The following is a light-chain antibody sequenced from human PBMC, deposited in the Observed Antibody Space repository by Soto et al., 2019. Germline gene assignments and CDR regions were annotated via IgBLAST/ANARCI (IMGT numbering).Light chain of an antibody. J-gene: IGLJ2*01. CDR2: VNS. CDR3: QSYDNSLSASL. V-gene: IGLV1-40*01. Sequence: QSALTQPPSLSGAPGQRVTISCTGSSSNIGAGYDVHWYQHLPGTAPKLLIYVNSNRPSGVPDRFSGSKSGTSASLAITWLQAEDEADYYCQSYDNSLSASLFGGGTKLTVL. CDR1: SSNIGAGYD.